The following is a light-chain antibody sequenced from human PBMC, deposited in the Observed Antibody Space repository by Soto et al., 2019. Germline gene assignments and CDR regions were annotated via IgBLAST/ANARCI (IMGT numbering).Light chain of an antibody. V-gene: IGLV2-8*01. Sequence: QSALTQPPSASGSPGQSVTISCTGTSSDVGGYNYVSWYQQHPGKAPKLMIYEVSKRPSGVPDRFSGSKSGNTASLTVSGLQAEDEADYYRSSYAGSNRGVFGGGTKVTVL. J-gene: IGLJ2*01. CDR3: SSYAGSNRGV. CDR1: SSDVGGYNY. CDR2: EVS.